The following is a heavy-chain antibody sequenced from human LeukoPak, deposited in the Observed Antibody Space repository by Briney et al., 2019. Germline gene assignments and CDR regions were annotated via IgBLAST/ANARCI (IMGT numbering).Heavy chain of an antibody. CDR3: ARTSRELGFDY. CDR1: GYTLTSYG. D-gene: IGHD1-26*01. J-gene: IGHJ4*02. CDR2: ISAYNGNT. V-gene: IGHV1-18*01. Sequence: ASVKVSCEASGYTLTSYGISWVRQAPGQGLEWMGWISAYNGNTNYAQKLQGRVTMTTDTSTSTAYMELRSLRSDDTAVYYCARTSRELGFDYWGQGTLVTVSS.